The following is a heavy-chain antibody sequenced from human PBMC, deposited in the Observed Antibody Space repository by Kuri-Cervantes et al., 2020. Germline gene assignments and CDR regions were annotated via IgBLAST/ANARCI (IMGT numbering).Heavy chain of an antibody. Sequence: GESLKISCAASGFTFSSYSMNWVRQAPGKGLEWVSYISSSSSTIYYADSVKGRFTISRDNAKNTLYLQMNSLRAEDTAVYYCAKGSRRYSYGEKIDYWGQGTLVTVSS. CDR1: GFTFSSYS. CDR3: AKGSRRYSYGEKIDY. J-gene: IGHJ4*02. V-gene: IGHV3-48*01. CDR2: ISSSSSTI. D-gene: IGHD5-18*01.